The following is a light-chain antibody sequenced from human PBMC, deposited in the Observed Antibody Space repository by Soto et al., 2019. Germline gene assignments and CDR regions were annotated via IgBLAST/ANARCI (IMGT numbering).Light chain of an antibody. Sequence: QSALTQPASVSGSPGQSITISCTGTSSDVGGYNYVSWYQQHPGKAPKLMIYDVSNRLSGVSNRFSGSKSGNTASLTISGLQAEDEAYYYCSSYTSGSTLVVFGGGTKLTVL. CDR3: SSYTSGSTLVV. CDR1: SSDVGGYNY. CDR2: DVS. J-gene: IGLJ2*01. V-gene: IGLV2-14*01.